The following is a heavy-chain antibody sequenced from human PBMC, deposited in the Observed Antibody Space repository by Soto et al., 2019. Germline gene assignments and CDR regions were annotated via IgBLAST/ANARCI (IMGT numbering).Heavy chain of an antibody. V-gene: IGHV5-10-1*01. D-gene: IGHD1-26*01. CDR2: IDPSDSDA. J-gene: IGHJ6*02. CDR3: ERHLSGSPIGGMDV. Sequence: GESLKISFKGSGYIFTTYWITWVRQLPGKGLDWMGRIDPSDSDANYSPSLQGHVTISVDKSINTAYLQWSSLKASHTAMYYCERHLSGSPIGGMDVWGQGTTVTVSS. CDR1: GYIFTTYW.